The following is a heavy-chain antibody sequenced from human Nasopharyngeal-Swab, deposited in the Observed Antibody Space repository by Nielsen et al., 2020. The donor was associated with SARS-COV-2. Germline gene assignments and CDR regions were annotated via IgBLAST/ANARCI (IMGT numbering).Heavy chain of an antibody. Sequence: GESLKISCAASGFTFSSSGMDWVRQAPGKGLEWVSSISSSSSYIYYADSVKGRFTISRDNAKNSLYLQMNSLRAEDTAVYYCARGLYDSSGYYEDYFDYWGQGTLVTVSS. CDR1: GFTFSSSG. J-gene: IGHJ4*02. CDR2: ISSSSSYI. CDR3: ARGLYDSSGYYEDYFDY. V-gene: IGHV3-21*01. D-gene: IGHD3-22*01.